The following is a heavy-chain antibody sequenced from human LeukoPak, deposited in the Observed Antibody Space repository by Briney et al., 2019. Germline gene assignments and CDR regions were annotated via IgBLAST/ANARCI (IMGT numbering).Heavy chain of an antibody. CDR3: ARAVLGGYSSSWYGTNWFDP. D-gene: IGHD6-13*01. V-gene: IGHV4-61*02. J-gene: IGHJ5*02. CDR2: IYTSGST. Sequence: PSETLSLTCTVSGGSISSGSYYWSWIRQPAGKGLEWIGRIYTSGSTNYNPSLKSRVTISVDTSKNQFSLKLSSVTAADTAVYYCARAVLGGYSSSWYGTNWFDPWGQGTLVTVSS. CDR1: GGSISSGSYY.